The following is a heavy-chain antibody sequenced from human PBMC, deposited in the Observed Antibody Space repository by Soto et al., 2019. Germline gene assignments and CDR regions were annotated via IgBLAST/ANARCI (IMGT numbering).Heavy chain of an antibody. D-gene: IGHD7-27*01. V-gene: IGHV3-23*01. CDR2: ISGSGDST. CDR1: GFTFSSYA. J-gene: IGHJ4*02. CDR3: AKSNWGSRDYFDY. Sequence: GGSLSLSCAASGFTFSSYALSWVRQAPGRGLEWVSAISGSGDSTYYADSVKGRFTISRDNSKNTLFLQMNSLRAEDTAVYYCAKSNWGSRDYFDYWGQGTLVTVSS.